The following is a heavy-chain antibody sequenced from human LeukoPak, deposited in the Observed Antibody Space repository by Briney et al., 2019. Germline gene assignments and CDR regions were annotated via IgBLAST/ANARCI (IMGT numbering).Heavy chain of an antibody. CDR3: ARDLYYDILTGYRLGVYYYYMDV. J-gene: IGHJ6*03. Sequence: SETLSLTCTVSGGSISSYYWSWIRQPPGKGLEWIGYIYYSGSTYYNPSLRSRVTISVDTSKNQFSLKLSSVTAADTAVYYCARDLYYDILTGYRLGVYYYYMDVWGKGTTVTISS. V-gene: IGHV4-59*12. CDR2: IYYSGST. CDR1: GGSISSYY. D-gene: IGHD3-9*01.